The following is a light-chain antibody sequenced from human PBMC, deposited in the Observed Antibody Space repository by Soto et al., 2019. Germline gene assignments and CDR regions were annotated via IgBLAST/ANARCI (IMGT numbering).Light chain of an antibody. V-gene: IGKV2-28*01. CDR2: LGS. CDR3: MKVLQTPIT. CDR1: QSLLYSNGYNY. Sequence: DIVMTQSPLSLSVTPGEPASISCRSSQSLLYSNGYNYLDWYLQRPGQSPQLLIYLGSSRASGVPDRFSGSGSGTDFTLKISRVEAEDVGIFYCMKVLQTPITFGQGTRLEIK. J-gene: IGKJ5*01.